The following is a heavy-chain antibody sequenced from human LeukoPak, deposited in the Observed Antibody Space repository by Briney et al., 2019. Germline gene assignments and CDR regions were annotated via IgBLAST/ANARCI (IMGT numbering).Heavy chain of an antibody. J-gene: IGHJ6*02. CDR2: ISGSGGST. V-gene: IGHV3-23*01. Sequence: AGGSLRLSCAASGFTFSDYYMSWVRQAPGKGLEWVSAISGSGGSTYYADSVKGRFTISRDNSKNTLYLQTNSLRAEDTAVYYCAKDSYYGSVPYYYYGMDVWGQGTTVTVSS. CDR3: AKDSYYGSVPYYYYGMDV. CDR1: GFTFSDYY. D-gene: IGHD3-10*01.